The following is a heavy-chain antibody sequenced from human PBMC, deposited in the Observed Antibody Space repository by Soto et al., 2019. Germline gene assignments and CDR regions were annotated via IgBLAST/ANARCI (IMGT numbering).Heavy chain of an antibody. CDR2: ISYDGSNK. CDR1: GNTFASHG. D-gene: IGHD3-22*01. J-gene: IGHJ4*02. CDR3: SRPYLTSYYDSPIDY. Sequence: SCKASGNTFASHGLSWVRQAPGKGLEWVAVISYDGSNKYYADSVKGRFTISRDNSKNTLYLQMNSLRAEDTAVYYCSRPYLTSYYDSPIDYWGQGTLVTVSS. V-gene: IGHV3-30-3*01.